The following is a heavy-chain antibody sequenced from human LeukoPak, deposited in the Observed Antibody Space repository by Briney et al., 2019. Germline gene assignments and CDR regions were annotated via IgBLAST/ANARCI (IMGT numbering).Heavy chain of an antibody. D-gene: IGHD6-13*01. J-gene: IGHJ6*03. CDR2: MNPNSGNT. CDR3: AIERSSWNYYYYYYMDV. Sequence: GASVKVSCKASRYTFTSYDINWVRQATGQGLEWMGWMNPNSGNTGYAQKFQGRVTMTRNTSISTAYMELSSLRSEDTAVYYCAIERSSWNYYYYYYMDVWGKGTTVTVSS. V-gene: IGHV1-8*01. CDR1: RYTFTSYD.